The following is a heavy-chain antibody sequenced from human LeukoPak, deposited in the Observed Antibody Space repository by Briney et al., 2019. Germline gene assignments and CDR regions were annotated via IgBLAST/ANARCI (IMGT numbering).Heavy chain of an antibody. J-gene: IGHJ4*02. V-gene: IGHV4-39*07. D-gene: IGHD3-22*01. CDR1: GGSISSTNNF. CDR2: IFYPGDT. CDR3: ARDRVRAYDTSAYHHLPLDY. Sequence: SETLSLTCTVSGGSISSTNNFWGWIRQPPGKGLEWIGYIFYPGDTFYNASLKSRLTISIDTSKNQFSLKLSSVTAADTAVYYCARDRVRAYDTSAYHHLPLDYWGQGTLVTVSS.